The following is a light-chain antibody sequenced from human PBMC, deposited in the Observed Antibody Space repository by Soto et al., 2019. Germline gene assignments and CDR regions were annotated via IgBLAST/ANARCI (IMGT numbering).Light chain of an antibody. CDR1: QDISYY. CDR2: DAS. J-gene: IGKJ5*01. CDR3: QQFHSLPIT. V-gene: IGKV1-33*01. Sequence: DIQMTQSPSSLSTSVGDRVTITCQASQDISYYLNWYQHKPGEAPKLLINDASNLKTGVPSRFSGSGSGTHFVFTIDSLRPEDIATYYCQQFHSLPITFGQGTRLEI.